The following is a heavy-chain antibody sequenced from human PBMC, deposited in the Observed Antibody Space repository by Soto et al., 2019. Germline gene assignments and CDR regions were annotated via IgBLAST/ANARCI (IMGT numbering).Heavy chain of an antibody. J-gene: IGHJ4*02. CDR3: ARGGHVVVVTAALDY. Sequence: QVQLMQSGAEVKKPGASVKVSCKASGDTFTDYYIHWVRQAPGQGLEWMGTVNPSGGHTTYAQHFLGRVTMPRDPSTSTLYMELTSLTSDDTAIYYCARGGHVVVVTAALDYWCQGTLVTVSS. CDR2: VNPSGGHT. CDR1: GDTFTDYY. V-gene: IGHV1-46*01. D-gene: IGHD2-21*02.